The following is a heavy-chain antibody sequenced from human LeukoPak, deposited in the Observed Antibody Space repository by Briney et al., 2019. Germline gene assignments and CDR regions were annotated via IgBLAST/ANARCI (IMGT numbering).Heavy chain of an antibody. D-gene: IGHD3-9*01. CDR3: ARDHSIDDKSWWFAP. V-gene: IGHV1-46*01. J-gene: IGHJ5*02. Sequence: ASVKVSCKTSGYTFTRNWMHWVRQAPGQGLEWMGIINPNGGTTNYAPKFQGRVTMTRDTSSNTVYLELSSLRSDDTAVYYCARDHSIDDKSWWFAPWGQGTLVTVSS. CDR2: INPNGGTT. CDR1: GYTFTRNW.